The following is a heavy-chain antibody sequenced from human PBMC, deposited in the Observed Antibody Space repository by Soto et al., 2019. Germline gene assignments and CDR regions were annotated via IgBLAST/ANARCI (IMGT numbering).Heavy chain of an antibody. V-gene: IGHV1-69*12. CDR3: ARGEYDVVVMAGTSRGYQHAYHGVDV. CDR1: GGTFSTYA. J-gene: IGHJ6*02. CDR2: IIPMFATP. Sequence: QDHLVQSGAAVKKPASSVKISCRSTGGTFSTYAFSWVRQAPGQGLEWMGGIIPMFATPIYAQKYQGRVTITADDSTSTAYMEVTSLRSNDTAVYFCARGEYDVVVMAGTSRGYQHAYHGVDVWGQGTSVTVSS. D-gene: IGHD2-15*01.